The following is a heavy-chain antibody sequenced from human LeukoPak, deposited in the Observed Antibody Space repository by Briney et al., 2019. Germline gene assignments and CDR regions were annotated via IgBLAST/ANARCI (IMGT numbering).Heavy chain of an antibody. J-gene: IGHJ4*02. CDR1: GGSISSYY. D-gene: IGHD6-13*01. CDR2: IYYSGST. CDR3: ARAQGIAAAGTPFDY. Sequence: SETLSLTCTVSGGSISSYYWSWIRQPPGKGLEWIGYIYYSGSTNYNPSLKSRVTISVDTSKNQFSLKLSSVTAADTAVYYCARAQGIAAAGTPFDYWGQGTLVTVSS. V-gene: IGHV4-59*01.